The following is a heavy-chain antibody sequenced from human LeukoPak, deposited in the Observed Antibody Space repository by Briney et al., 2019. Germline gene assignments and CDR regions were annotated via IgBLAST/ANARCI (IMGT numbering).Heavy chain of an antibody. J-gene: IGHJ4*02. Sequence: SETLSLTCAVYGGSFSGYYWSWIRQPPGKGLEWIGEINHSGSTNYNPSLKSRVTISVDTSKNQFSLKLSSVTAADTAVYYCARKLRGYFDYWGQGTLVTLSS. V-gene: IGHV4-34*01. D-gene: IGHD3-10*01. CDR1: GGSFSGYY. CDR3: ARKLRGYFDY. CDR2: INHSGST.